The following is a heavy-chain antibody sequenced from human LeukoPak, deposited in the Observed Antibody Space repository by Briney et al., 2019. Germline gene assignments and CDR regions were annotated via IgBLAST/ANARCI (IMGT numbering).Heavy chain of an antibody. CDR1: GYTFTSYG. Sequence: EASVQVSCKASGYTFTSYGISWVRQAPGQGLEWMGWLSGYGNTKYTQKFQGRLTMTTDTYTNTVNMELRSLRSDDAAVYYCARGGEWNYAFDLWGQGTVVTVSA. V-gene: IGHV1-18*01. CDR3: ARGGEWNYAFDL. CDR2: LSGYGNT. J-gene: IGHJ3*01. D-gene: IGHD1-7*01.